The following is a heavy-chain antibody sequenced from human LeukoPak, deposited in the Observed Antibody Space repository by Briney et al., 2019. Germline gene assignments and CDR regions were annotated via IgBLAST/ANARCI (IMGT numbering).Heavy chain of an antibody. D-gene: IGHD1-14*01. CDR1: GGSVSSSTDA. CDR3: ARGANRVFDY. J-gene: IGHJ4*02. Sequence: SQTLSLTCAISGGSVSSSTDAWNWIRQSPSRGLEWLGRTYYRSKWYNDYAVSVESRITINPDTSKNQFSLQLNSVTPEDTAVYYCARGANRVFDYWGQGTLVTVSS. CDR2: TYYRSKWYN. V-gene: IGHV6-1*01.